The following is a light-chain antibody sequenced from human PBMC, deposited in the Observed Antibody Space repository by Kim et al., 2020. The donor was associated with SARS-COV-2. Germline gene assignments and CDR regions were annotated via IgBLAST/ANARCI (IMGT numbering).Light chain of an antibody. V-gene: IGKV3D-7*01. CDR2: GAS. Sequence: PGERVTLACRASQSVSSSYLTWYQQKPGQAPRLLIYGASSRATGIPARFSGSGSGTDFTLTISSLQPEDFAVYYCQQDYNLLTFGGGTKVDIK. CDR1: QSVSSSY. J-gene: IGKJ4*01. CDR3: QQDYNLLT.